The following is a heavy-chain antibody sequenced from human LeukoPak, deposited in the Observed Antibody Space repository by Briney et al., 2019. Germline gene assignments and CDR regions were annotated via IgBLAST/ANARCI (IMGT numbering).Heavy chain of an antibody. CDR1: GGSISSGGYY. D-gene: IGHD2-2*01. CDR3: ARHPLGDCSSTSCYFWAFDI. V-gene: IGHV4-39*01. Sequence: SETLSLTCTVSGGSISSGGYYWSWIRQPPGKGLEWIGEINHSGSTNYNPSLKSRVTISVDTSKNQFSLKLSSVTAADTAVYYCARHPLGDCSSTSCYFWAFDIWGQGTMVTVSS. CDR2: INHSGST. J-gene: IGHJ3*02.